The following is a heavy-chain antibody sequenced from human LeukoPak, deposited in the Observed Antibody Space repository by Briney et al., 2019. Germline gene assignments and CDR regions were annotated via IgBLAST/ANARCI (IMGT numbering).Heavy chain of an antibody. CDR2: IKQDGSEK. Sequence: QPGGSLRLSCAASGFTFSSYGMSWVRQGPGKGLEWVANIKQDGSEKYYVASVKGRFTISRDNAKNSLYLQMNSLRAEDTAVYYCVRDRHPVGPIGPQIYYHIDVWGKGTTVTISS. V-gene: IGHV3-7*01. J-gene: IGHJ6*03. CDR1: GFTFSSYG. D-gene: IGHD1-26*01. CDR3: VRDRHPVGPIGPQIYYHIDV.